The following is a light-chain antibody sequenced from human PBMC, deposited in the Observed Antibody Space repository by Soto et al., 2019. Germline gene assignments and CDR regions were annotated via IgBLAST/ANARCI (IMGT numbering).Light chain of an antibody. J-gene: IGKJ5*01. Sequence: EVVWPQSPVTLSFSPWERATLSCRSSQSVSSTYLIGYQQKPGQAPRLLIYGASTRATDIPAKFSGSGSGTEFTLTIRSLQSEDVAVYWCQQDNNWPLTFGPGTRLEI. V-gene: IGKV3-15*01. CDR3: QQDNNWPLT. CDR1: QSVSSTY. CDR2: GAS.